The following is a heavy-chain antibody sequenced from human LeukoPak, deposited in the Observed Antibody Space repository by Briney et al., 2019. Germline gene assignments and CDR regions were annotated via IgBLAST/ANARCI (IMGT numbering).Heavy chain of an antibody. CDR3: ARDICSSTSCYIAYNWFDP. CDR1: GFTFSDYY. Sequence: GGSLRLSCAASGFTFSDYYMSWIRQAPGKGLEWVSYISSSGSTIYYADSVKGRFTISRDNAKNSLYLQMSSLRVEDTAVYYCARDICSSTSCYIAYNWFDPWGQGTLVTVSS. D-gene: IGHD2-2*01. CDR2: ISSSGSTI. V-gene: IGHV3-11*04. J-gene: IGHJ5*02.